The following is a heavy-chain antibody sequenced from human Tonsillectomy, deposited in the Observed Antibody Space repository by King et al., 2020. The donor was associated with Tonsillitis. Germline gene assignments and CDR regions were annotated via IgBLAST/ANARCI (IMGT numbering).Heavy chain of an antibody. V-gene: IGHV3-11*01. D-gene: IGHD6-19*01. CDR2: ITSSGTKI. CDR3: ARGYSSGWYPTYWYFDL. Sequence: VQLVESGGGLVKPGGSLRLSCAASGFTFSDYYMSWIRQAPGKGLVWVSYITSSGTKIYYADSVKGRFTISRDNAKNSLYLQMNSLRAEDTAVYYCARGYSSGWYPTYWYFDLWGRGTVVTVSS. J-gene: IGHJ2*01. CDR1: GFTFSDYY.